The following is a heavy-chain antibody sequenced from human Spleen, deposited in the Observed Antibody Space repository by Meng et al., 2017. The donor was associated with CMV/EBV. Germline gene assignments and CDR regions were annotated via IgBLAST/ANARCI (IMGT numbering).Heavy chain of an antibody. CDR2: INPNSGGT. D-gene: IGHD2-2*01. J-gene: IGHJ5*02. Sequence: QVPLVQSGAEVKKPGSSVKVSCKASGGTFSSYAISWVRQAPGQGLEWMGWINPNSGGTNYAQKCQGRVTMTRDTSISTAYMELSRLRSDDTAVYYCAREGDYARRWFDPWGQGTLVTVSS. V-gene: IGHV1-2*02. CDR3: AREGDYARRWFDP. CDR1: GGTFSSYA.